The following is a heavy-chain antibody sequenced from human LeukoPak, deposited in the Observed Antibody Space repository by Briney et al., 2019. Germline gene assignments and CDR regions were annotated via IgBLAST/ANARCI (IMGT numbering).Heavy chain of an antibody. CDR3: ARGSEGWFDS. CDR2: IRSSGSTI. Sequence: GGSLRLSCAASGFTFSSYEMNWVRQAPGKGLEWVSYIRSSGSTIYYADSVKGRFTISRDNAKNSLYLQMNSVRVEDTAVYYCARGSEGWFDSWGQGTLVTVSS. J-gene: IGHJ5*01. D-gene: IGHD1-14*01. CDR1: GFTFSSYE. V-gene: IGHV3-48*03.